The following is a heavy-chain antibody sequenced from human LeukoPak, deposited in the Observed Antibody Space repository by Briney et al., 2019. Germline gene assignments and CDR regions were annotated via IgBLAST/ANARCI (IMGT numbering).Heavy chain of an antibody. J-gene: IGHJ2*01. V-gene: IGHV1-46*03. CDR1: GYTFTSYY. CDR2: INPSAGST. Sequence: ASVKVSCKASGYTFTSYYIHWVRQAPGQGLEWMGIINPSAGSTNYAQKFQGRVTMTRDTSTSTVYMELSSLRSEDTAVYYCAGGGSGSYRCFDLWGRETLVTVSS. D-gene: IGHD3-10*01. CDR3: AGGGSGSYRCFDL.